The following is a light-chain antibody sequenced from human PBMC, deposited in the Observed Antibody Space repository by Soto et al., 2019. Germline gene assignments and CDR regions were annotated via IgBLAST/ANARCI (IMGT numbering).Light chain of an antibody. V-gene: IGKV3-20*01. Sequence: EVVMTLSPATLSVSPGERATLSCRASQSVSSNLAWYQQKPGQAPRLLIYGASTRATGIPDRFSGSGSGTDFTLTISRLEPEDFAVYYCQQYGSSPRTFGQGTRLEI. CDR1: QSVSSN. CDR3: QQYGSSPRT. J-gene: IGKJ5*01. CDR2: GAS.